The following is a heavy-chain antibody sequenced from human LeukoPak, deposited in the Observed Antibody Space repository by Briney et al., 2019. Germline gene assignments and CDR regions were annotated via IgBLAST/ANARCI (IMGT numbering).Heavy chain of an antibody. CDR3: ASRYDYGDYVAGLDY. J-gene: IGHJ4*02. D-gene: IGHD4-17*01. Sequence: PGRSLRLSCAASGFTFSIYAMHWVRQAPGKGLEWVAVISYDGSNKYYADSVKGRFTISRGNSKNTLYLQMNSLRAEDTAVYYCASRYDYGDYVAGLDYWGQGTLVTVSS. CDR2: ISYDGSNK. V-gene: IGHV3-30-3*01. CDR1: GFTFSIYA.